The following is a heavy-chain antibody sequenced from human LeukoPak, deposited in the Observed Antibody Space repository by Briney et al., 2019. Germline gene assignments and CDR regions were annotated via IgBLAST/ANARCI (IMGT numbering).Heavy chain of an antibody. CDR2: ISYDGSNK. D-gene: IGHD6-19*01. CDR1: GFTFSSYA. CDR3: AKVRAGHYFDY. J-gene: IGHJ4*02. Sequence: QPGRSLRLSCAASGFTFSSYAMHWVRQAPGKGLEWVAVISYDGSNKCYADSVKGRFTISRDNSKNTLYLQMNSLRAEDTAVYYCAKVRAGHYFDYWGQGTLVTVSS. V-gene: IGHV3-30-3*01.